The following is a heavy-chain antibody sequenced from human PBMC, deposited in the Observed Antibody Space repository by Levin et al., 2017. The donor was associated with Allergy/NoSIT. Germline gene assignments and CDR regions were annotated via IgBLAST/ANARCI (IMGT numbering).Heavy chain of an antibody. D-gene: IGHD3-10*01. CDR2: TYYRSKWYN. CDR1: GDSVSSNSAA. V-gene: IGHV6-1*01. Sequence: SQTLSLTCAISGDSVSSNSAAWNWTRQSPSRGLEWLGRTYYRSKWYNDYAVSVKSRITINPDTSKNQFSLQLNSVTPEDTAVYYCAREDGYYGSGSLDYWGQGTLVTVSS. J-gene: IGHJ4*02. CDR3: AREDGYYGSGSLDY.